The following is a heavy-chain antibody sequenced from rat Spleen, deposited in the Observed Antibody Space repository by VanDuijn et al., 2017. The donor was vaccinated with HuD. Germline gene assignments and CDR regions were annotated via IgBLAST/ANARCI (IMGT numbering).Heavy chain of an antibody. V-gene: IGHV5-29*01. CDR1: GFTFSDFY. J-gene: IGHJ2*01. CDR2: ISHDGTST. CDR3: ASRDY. Sequence: EVKLVETGGGLVQPGRSLKLSCAASGFTFSDFYMAWVRQAPTKGLEWVATISHDGTSTYYRDSVKGRFTISRDNAKSALYLQMDSLRSEDTATYYCASRDYWGQGVMVTVSS.